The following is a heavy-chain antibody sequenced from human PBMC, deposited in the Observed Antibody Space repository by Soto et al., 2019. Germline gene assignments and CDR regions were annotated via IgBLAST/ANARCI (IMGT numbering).Heavy chain of an antibody. V-gene: IGHV2-5*02. Sequence: QITLRQSGPTRVRPTQPLTLTCNFSGFSLSTSGVGVGWIRQPPGKAPEWLVVIYWDDDKRYSPSLKNRLTITKDXXKXQEXLTMTNMDPVDTGTYYCAHRALYSGSYWDGGYFDAWGQGTPVTVSP. CDR3: AHRALYSGSYWDGGYFDA. CDR1: GFSLSTSGVG. CDR2: IYWDDDK. D-gene: IGHD1-26*01. J-gene: IGHJ4*02.